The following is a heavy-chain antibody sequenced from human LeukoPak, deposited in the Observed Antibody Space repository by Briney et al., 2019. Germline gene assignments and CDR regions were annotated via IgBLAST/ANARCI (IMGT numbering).Heavy chain of an antibody. CDR3: ARGAAYYYDSSGYWYFDY. D-gene: IGHD3-22*01. CDR1: GGSISSYY. V-gene: IGHV4-4*07. Sequence: SETLSLTCTVSGGSISSYYWSWIRQPAGKGLEWIGRIYTSGSTNYNPSLKSRVTMSVDTSKNQFSLKLSSVTAADTAVYYCARGAAYYYDSSGYWYFDYWGQGTLVTVSS. J-gene: IGHJ4*02. CDR2: IYTSGST.